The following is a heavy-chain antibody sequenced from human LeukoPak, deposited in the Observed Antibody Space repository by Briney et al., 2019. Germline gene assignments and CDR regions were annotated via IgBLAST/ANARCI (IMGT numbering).Heavy chain of an antibody. D-gene: IGHD3/OR15-3a*01. CDR2: INHSGST. CDR3: ARLHGLDGWFDP. CDR1: GGSFSGYY. V-gene: IGHV4-34*01. Sequence: PSETLSLTCAVYGGSFSGYYWSWIRQPPGKGLEWIGEINHSGSTNYNPSLKSRVTISVDTSKNQFSLKLSSVTAADTAVYYCARLHGLDGWFDPWGQGTLVTVSS. J-gene: IGHJ5*02.